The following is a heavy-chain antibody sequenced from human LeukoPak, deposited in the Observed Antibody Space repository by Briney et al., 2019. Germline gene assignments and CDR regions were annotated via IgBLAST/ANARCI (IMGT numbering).Heavy chain of an antibody. J-gene: IGHJ4*02. D-gene: IGHD3-3*01. CDR2: ISAYNGNT. V-gene: IGHV1-18*01. CDR1: GYTFTSYG. Sequence: ASVKVSCKASGYTFTSYGISWVRQAPGQGLEWMGWISAYNGNTNYAQKLEGRVTMTTDISTSTAYMELRSLRSDDTAVYSCARAKYYDFWSGYTHYSGQGTLVTVSS. CDR3: ARAKYYDFWSGYTHY.